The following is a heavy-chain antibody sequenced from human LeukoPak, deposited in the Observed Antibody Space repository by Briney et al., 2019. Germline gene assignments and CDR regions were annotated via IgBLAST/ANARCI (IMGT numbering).Heavy chain of an antibody. CDR3: ARYDCGSGYPGSWLDP. CDR2: IYYSGST. V-gene: IGHV4-59*08. Sequence: SETLSLTCTVSGAAISSYFWTWIRQSPGKGLEWIGYIYYSGSTNYNPSLKSRVTISVDTSKNQFSLKLNSVTAADTAVYYCARYDCGSGYPGSWLDPWGQGTLVTVSS. J-gene: IGHJ5*02. CDR1: GAAISSYF. D-gene: IGHD3-10*01.